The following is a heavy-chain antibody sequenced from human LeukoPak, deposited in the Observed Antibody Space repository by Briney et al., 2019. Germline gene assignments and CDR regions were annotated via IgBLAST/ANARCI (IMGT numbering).Heavy chain of an antibody. Sequence: SETLSLTCTVSGGSISSSSYYWGWIRQPPGKGLEWIGSIYYSGSTYYNPSLKSRVTISVDTSKNQFSLKLSSVTAADTAVYYCARQAYYYGSGSYYNGPIYDAFDIWGQGTMVTVSS. CDR1: GGSISSSSYY. D-gene: IGHD3-10*01. CDR3: ARQAYYYGSGSYYNGPIYDAFDI. J-gene: IGHJ3*02. V-gene: IGHV4-39*01. CDR2: IYYSGST.